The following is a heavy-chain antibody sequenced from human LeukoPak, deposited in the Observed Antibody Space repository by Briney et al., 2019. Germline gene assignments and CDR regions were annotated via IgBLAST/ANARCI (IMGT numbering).Heavy chain of an antibody. CDR2: INHSGST. Sequence: SETLSLTCAVYGGSFSGYYWSWIRQPLGKGLEWIGEINHSGSTNYNPSLKSRVTISVDTSKNQFSLKLSSVTAADTAVYYCARGWYAFDIWGQGTMVTVSS. V-gene: IGHV4-34*01. J-gene: IGHJ3*02. D-gene: IGHD2-15*01. CDR1: GGSFSGYY. CDR3: ARGWYAFDI.